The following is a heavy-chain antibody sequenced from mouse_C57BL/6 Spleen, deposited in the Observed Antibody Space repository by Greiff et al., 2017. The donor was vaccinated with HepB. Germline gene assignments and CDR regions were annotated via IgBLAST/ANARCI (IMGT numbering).Heavy chain of an antibody. Sequence: EVKVVESGGGLVKPGGSLKLSCAASGFTFSDYGMHWVRQAPEKGLEWVAYISRGSSTNYYADTVKGRFTISRDNAKTTLFLQMTSLKSEDTAMYYCAREDYSNYARDFDYWGQGTTLTVSS. D-gene: IGHD2-5*01. V-gene: IGHV5-17*01. CDR2: ISRGSSTN. CDR3: AREDYSNYARDFDY. J-gene: IGHJ2*01. CDR1: GFTFSDYG.